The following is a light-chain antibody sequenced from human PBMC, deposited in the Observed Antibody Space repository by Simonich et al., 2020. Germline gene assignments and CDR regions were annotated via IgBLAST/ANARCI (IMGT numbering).Light chain of an antibody. CDR2: KDS. CDR1: ALPKQY. CDR3: SSYTSSSRV. J-gene: IGLJ3*02. V-gene: IGLV3-25*03. Sequence: SYELTQPPSVSVSPGQTARITCSGDALPKQYAYWYQQKPGQAPVLVIYKDSERPSGIPERFSGSSSGTTVTLTISGVQAEDEADYYCSSYTSSSRVFGGGTKLTVL.